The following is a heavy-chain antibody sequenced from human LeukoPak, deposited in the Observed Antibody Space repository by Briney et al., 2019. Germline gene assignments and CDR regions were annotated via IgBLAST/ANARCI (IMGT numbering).Heavy chain of an antibody. CDR1: GYSFNTHW. Sequence: GESLKISCKGSGYSFNTHWIGWVRQMPGKGLEWMGIIYPGDSDSRYSPSFQGQVTISADKSISTAYLQWSSLKASDTAMYYCARFGLTSSLDYWAQGTLVTVSS. CDR2: IYPGDSDS. CDR3: ARFGLTSSLDY. V-gene: IGHV5-51*01. D-gene: IGHD6-13*01. J-gene: IGHJ4*02.